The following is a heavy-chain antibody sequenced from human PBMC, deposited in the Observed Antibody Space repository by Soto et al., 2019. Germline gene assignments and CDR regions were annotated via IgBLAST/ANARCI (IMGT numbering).Heavy chain of an antibody. CDR1: GFTFRRYW. CDR3: AKDLLWGQSDH. CDR2: INTDGTNT. V-gene: IGHV3-74*03. D-gene: IGHD3-16*01. J-gene: IGHJ4*02. Sequence: EVQLVESGGGLVQQGGSLRLSCAVSGFTFRRYWMHWFRQDPGNGLVWVSSINTDGTNTQYADSVRGRFTVSRDNAKNTVYLQMISLRSEDTAVYYCAKDLLWGQSDHWGQGTLVVVSS.